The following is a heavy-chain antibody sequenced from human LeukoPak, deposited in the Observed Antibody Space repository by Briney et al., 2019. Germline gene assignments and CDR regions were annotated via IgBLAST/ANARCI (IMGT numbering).Heavy chain of an antibody. CDR1: GYTFTSYD. V-gene: IGHV1-8*03. Sequence: GASVKVSCKASGYTFTSYDMNWVRQATGQGLEWMGWMNPNSGNTGYEQKFQGRVTITRNTSISTAYMELSSLRSEDTAVYYCARGPSGAHNYYMDVWGKGTTVTVSS. CDR2: MNPNSGNT. D-gene: IGHD1-26*01. CDR3: ARGPSGAHNYYMDV. J-gene: IGHJ6*03.